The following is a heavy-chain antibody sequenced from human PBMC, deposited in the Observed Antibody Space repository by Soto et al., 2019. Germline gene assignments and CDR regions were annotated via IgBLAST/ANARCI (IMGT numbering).Heavy chain of an antibody. CDR1: GGTFSSYA. V-gene: IGHV1-69*01. Sequence: QVQLVQSGAEVKKPGSSVKVSCKASGGTFSSYAISWVRQAPGQGLEWMGGIIPIFGTANYAQKFQGRVTITADEYTSTAYMELISLGSEDTAVYYCAIIVGATRAYYYGMDVWCQGITVTVSS. CDR3: AIIVGATRAYYYGMDV. D-gene: IGHD1-26*01. CDR2: IIPIFGTA. J-gene: IGHJ6*02.